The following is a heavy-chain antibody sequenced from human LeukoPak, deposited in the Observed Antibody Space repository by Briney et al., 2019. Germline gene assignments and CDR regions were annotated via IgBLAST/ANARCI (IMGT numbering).Heavy chain of an antibody. J-gene: IGHJ4*02. CDR1: GFTFGDYG. CDR3: VKDRAANLYGSGAFES. Sequence: GGSLRLSCAASGFTFGDYGIHWVRQAPGEGLEWVSGIDWNSGALGYADSVRGRFTISRDNAKNSLYLQMNSLRAEDTALYYCVKDRAANLYGSGAFESWGQGTLVTVSS. CDR2: IDWNSGAL. V-gene: IGHV3-9*01. D-gene: IGHD3-10*01.